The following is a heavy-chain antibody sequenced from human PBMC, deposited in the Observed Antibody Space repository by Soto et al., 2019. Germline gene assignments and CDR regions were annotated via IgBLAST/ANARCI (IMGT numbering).Heavy chain of an antibody. D-gene: IGHD6-6*01. Sequence: PGGSLRLSCAASGFTFSSYGMHWVCQAPGKGLEWVAVISYDGSNKYYADSVKGRFTISRDNSKNTLYLQMNSLRAEDTAVYYCAKDIAARNYYYYGMDVWGQGTTVTVSS. V-gene: IGHV3-30*18. J-gene: IGHJ6*02. CDR3: AKDIAARNYYYYGMDV. CDR2: ISYDGSNK. CDR1: GFTFSSYG.